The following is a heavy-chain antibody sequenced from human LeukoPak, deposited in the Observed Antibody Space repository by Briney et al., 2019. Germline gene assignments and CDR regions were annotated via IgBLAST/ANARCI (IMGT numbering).Heavy chain of an antibody. CDR2: LNHYGGDK. CDR3: VRGDFDF. Sequence: GGSLRLSCATSGFTFTTYWMSWVRQASGKGLEWVTTLNHYGGDKYYVDSVKGRFTISRDNAKSSLYLQMNSLRAEDTAVYYCVRGDFDFWGQGTLVTVSS. J-gene: IGHJ4*02. CDR1: GFTFTTYW. V-gene: IGHV3-7*04.